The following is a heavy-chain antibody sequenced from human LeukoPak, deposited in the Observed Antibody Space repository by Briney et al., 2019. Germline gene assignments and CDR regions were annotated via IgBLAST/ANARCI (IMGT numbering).Heavy chain of an antibody. J-gene: IGHJ4*02. CDR2: ISGDGGST. CDR3: AKEGTEYCSSTSCYGLNFDY. D-gene: IGHD2-2*01. V-gene: IGHV3-43*02. CDR1: GFTFDDYA. Sequence: GGSLRLSCAASGFTFDDYAMHWVRQAPGKGLEWVSLISGDGGSTYYADSVKGRFTISRDNSKNSLYLQMNSLRTEDTALYYCAKEGTEYCSSTSCYGLNFDYWGQGTLITVSS.